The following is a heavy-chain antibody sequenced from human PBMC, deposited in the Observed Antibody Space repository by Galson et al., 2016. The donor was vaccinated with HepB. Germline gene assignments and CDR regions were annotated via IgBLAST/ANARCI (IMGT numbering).Heavy chain of an antibody. CDR2: ISHRSSVT. Sequence: SLRLSCAASGFTFNNYYMGWIRQAPGKGLEWVSYISHRSSVTNYADSVRGRFTISRDNARNSPYLQMNTLRTEDTAVYYCARDRTSRAALELWGQGVLVTVSS. V-gene: IGHV3-11*06. CDR3: ARDRTSRAALEL. J-gene: IGHJ4*02. CDR1: GFTFNNYY. D-gene: IGHD1/OR15-1a*01.